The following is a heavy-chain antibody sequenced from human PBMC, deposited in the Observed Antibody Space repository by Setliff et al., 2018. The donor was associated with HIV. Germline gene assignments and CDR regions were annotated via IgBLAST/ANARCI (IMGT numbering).Heavy chain of an antibody. Sequence: GGSLRLSCAASGFTLSNYALNWVRQAPGKGLEWISYISSRSQTIYYADPVKGRSTISRHNAKNSLYLQMNSLRAEDTAVYYCAREWAARYTDNWYEGGQDHYYYYMDVWGRGTTVTVSS. CDR1: GFTLSNYA. J-gene: IGHJ6*03. CDR2: ISSRSQTI. CDR3: AREWAARYTDNWYEGGQDHYYYYMDV. V-gene: IGHV3-48*01. D-gene: IGHD1-1*01.